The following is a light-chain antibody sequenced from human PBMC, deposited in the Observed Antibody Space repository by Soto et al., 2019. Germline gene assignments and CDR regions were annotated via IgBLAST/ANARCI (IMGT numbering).Light chain of an antibody. V-gene: IGKV3-15*01. Sequence: EIVMTQSPATLSVSPGERATLSCRASQSVSSNLAWYQQKPGQAPRLLIYGASTRATGIPASFSGSGSGTEFTLTISSLQSEDFAVYYCQQYNDWPSTWTFGQGTKVEIK. CDR1: QSVSSN. CDR3: QQYNDWPSTWT. CDR2: GAS. J-gene: IGKJ1*01.